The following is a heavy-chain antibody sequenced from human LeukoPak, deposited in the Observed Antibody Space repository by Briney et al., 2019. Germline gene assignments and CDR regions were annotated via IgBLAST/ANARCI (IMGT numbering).Heavy chain of an antibody. CDR2: IYYSGST. Sequence: SETLSLTCTVSGGSITGYYWAWIRQPPGKRLEWIGYIYYSGSTNYNPSRKSRVTISGDTSKNQFSLKLTSVAAPDTAVYYCARLGCGGDCYNNYFDHWGEGTLVTVSS. D-gene: IGHD2-21*02. V-gene: IGHV4-59*08. J-gene: IGHJ4*02. CDR3: ARLGCGGDCYNNYFDH. CDR1: GGSITGYY.